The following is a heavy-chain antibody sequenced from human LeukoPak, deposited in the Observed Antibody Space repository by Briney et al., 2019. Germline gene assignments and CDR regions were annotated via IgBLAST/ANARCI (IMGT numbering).Heavy chain of an antibody. J-gene: IGHJ4*02. V-gene: IGHV4-39*07. CDR1: GGSISTSTDY. CDR3: ARNRGGYDYDF. CDR2: IYYNGYT. Sequence: SETLSLTCTVSGGSISTSTDYWGWIRQPPGKGLEWIGNIYYNGYTYYNPSLKSRVTISLDTSKNQFSLKLTSVTAADTAVYYCARNRGGYDYDFWGQGTLVTVSS. D-gene: IGHD5-12*01.